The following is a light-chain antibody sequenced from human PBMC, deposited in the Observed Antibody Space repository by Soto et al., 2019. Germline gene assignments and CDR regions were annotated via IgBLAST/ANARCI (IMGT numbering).Light chain of an antibody. V-gene: IGLV6-57*04. CDR2: EDN. CDR3: QSFDSSNHWV. CDR1: SGSIISNY. J-gene: IGLJ3*02. Sequence: NFMLIQPHSVSESPGKTVTISCTRSSGSIISNYVQWYQQRPGSAPTTVIYEDNQRPSGVPDRFSGSIDSSSNSASLTLSRLKTEDEADYYCQSFDSSNHWVFGGGTKVTVL.